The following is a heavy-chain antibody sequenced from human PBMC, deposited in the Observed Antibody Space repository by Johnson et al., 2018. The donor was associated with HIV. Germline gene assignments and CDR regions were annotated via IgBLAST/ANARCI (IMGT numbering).Heavy chain of an antibody. CDR1: GFTFDDYA. Sequence: VQLVESGGVVVQPGGSLRLSCAASGFTFDDYAMHWVRQAPGKGLEWVSAIGTAGDTYYPGSVKGRFTISRDNSKNTLYLQMNSLRAEDTDVYYCAKDLGESENEEWALDIWGQGTMVTVSS. CDR2: IGTAGDT. D-gene: IGHD1-26*01. CDR3: AKDLGESENEEWALDI. V-gene: IGHV3-13*01. J-gene: IGHJ3*02.